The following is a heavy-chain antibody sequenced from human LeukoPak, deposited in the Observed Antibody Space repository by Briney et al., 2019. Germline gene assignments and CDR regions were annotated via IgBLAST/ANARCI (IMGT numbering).Heavy chain of an antibody. V-gene: IGHV4-4*07. J-gene: IGHJ6*03. CDR1: GGSISSYY. CDR3: ARDRRYSSSWSEGYYYMAV. Sequence: PSETLSLTCTVSGGSISSYYWSWIRQPAGKGLEWIGRIYTSGSTNYNPSLKSRVTMSVDTSKNQFSLKLSSVTAADTAVYYCARDRRYSSSWSEGYYYMAVWGKGTTVTVSS. CDR2: IYTSGST. D-gene: IGHD6-13*01.